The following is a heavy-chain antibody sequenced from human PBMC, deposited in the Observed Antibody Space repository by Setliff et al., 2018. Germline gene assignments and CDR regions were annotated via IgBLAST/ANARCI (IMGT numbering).Heavy chain of an antibody. CDR3: VRVTSGRLDFDY. Sequence: ASVKVSCKASGYTFNNYGITWVRQAPGQGLEWMGWINNYSFKTTYPQKFLDRVTMTTDTSATTAYMELSSLRSEDTAVYYCVRVTSGRLDFDYWGQGTPVTVSS. CDR2: INNYSFKT. D-gene: IGHD6-19*01. CDR1: GYTFNNYG. V-gene: IGHV1-18*01. J-gene: IGHJ4*02.